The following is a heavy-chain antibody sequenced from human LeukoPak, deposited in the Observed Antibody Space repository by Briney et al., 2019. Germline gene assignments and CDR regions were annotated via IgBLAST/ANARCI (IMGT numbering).Heavy chain of an antibody. CDR3: AKVGDSSGYYIPWDY. Sequence: GGSLRLSCAASGFTFSSYGMSWVCQAPGKGLEWVSAISGSGGSTYYADSVKGRFTISRDNSKNTLYLQMNSLRAEDTAVYYCAKVGDSSGYYIPWDYWGQGTLVTVSS. V-gene: IGHV3-23*01. CDR1: GFTFSSYG. CDR2: ISGSGGST. J-gene: IGHJ4*02. D-gene: IGHD3-22*01.